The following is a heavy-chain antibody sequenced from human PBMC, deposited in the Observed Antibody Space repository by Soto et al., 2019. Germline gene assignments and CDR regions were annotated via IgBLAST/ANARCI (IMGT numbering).Heavy chain of an antibody. J-gene: IGHJ4*02. CDR3: ATQDEVEMATIYYFDY. Sequence: VASVKVSCKASGGTFSSYAISWVRQAPGQGLEWMGGIIPIFGTANYAQKFQGRVTITADESTSTAYMELSSLRSEDTAVYYCATQDEVEMATIYYFDYWGQGTLVTVSS. D-gene: IGHD5-12*01. V-gene: IGHV1-69*13. CDR2: IIPIFGTA. CDR1: GGTFSSYA.